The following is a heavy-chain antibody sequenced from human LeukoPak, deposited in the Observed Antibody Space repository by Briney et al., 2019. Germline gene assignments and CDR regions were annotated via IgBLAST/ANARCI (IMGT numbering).Heavy chain of an antibody. V-gene: IGHV4-59*01. CDR1: GGSISGYY. D-gene: IGHD4-23*01. CDR3: AGFGENSYSSFNL. CDR2: IFYSGTT. J-gene: IGHJ2*01. Sequence: SETLSLTCTVSGGSISGYYWGWIRQPPGKGLEYIGFIFYSGTTNYNPSLKSRVTISVDTSKNQFSLKLSSVTAADTAVYYCAGFGENSYSSFNLWGRGPRIPVSP.